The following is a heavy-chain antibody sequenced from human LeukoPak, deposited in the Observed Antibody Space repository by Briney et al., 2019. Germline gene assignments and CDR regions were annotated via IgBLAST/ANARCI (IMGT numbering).Heavy chain of an antibody. CDR2: ISYSGST. CDR3: ACVEMSTISFDY. V-gene: IGHV4-39*01. Sequence: PSETLSLTCTVSGGSISSSSYYWGWIRQPPGKGLEWIGSISYSGSTYYNPSLKSRVTVFVDTSKNQFSLKLTSVTAADTAVYYCACVEMSTISFDYWGQGTLVTVSS. CDR1: GGSISSSSYY. D-gene: IGHD5-24*01. J-gene: IGHJ4*02.